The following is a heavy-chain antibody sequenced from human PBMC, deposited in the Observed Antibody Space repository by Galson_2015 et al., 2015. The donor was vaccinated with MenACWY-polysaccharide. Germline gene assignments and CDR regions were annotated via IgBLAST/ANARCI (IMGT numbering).Heavy chain of an antibody. CDR1: GLVFSNYW. D-gene: IGHD6-25*01. Sequence: SLRLSCAASGLVFSNYWMTWVCQAPGKGLEWVANINQNGRTKQYLGSLRGRVSISRDNAKDSVFLQMTSLRSEDTAVYYCSAGDDFDIWGQGIMVSISS. CDR2: INQNGRTK. CDR3: SAGDDFDI. V-gene: IGHV3-7*01. J-gene: IGHJ3*02.